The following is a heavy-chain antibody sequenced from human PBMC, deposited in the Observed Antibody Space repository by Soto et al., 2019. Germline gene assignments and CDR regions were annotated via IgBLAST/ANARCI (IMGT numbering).Heavy chain of an antibody. J-gene: IGHJ4*02. CDR1: GFSFTRFW. CDR2: IHYDGISN. Sequence: EVQLVESGGGLVQPGGYLRLSCAASGFSFTRFWMHWVRKVPGKGLVWVARIHYDGISNAYADSVKGRFTISRDNAKNTVYLPMNSLRTEDAAVYYCARDAPEDWVDAIGFAYWGQGSPVTVSS. V-gene: IGHV3-74*01. CDR3: ARDAPEDWVDAIGFAY. D-gene: IGHD2-21*01.